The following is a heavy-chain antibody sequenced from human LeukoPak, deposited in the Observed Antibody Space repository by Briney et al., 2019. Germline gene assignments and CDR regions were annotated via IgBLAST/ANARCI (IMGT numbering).Heavy chain of an antibody. CDR3: ARVRLYGGEFRYFDL. Sequence: TSETLSLTCAVYGGSFSGYYWSWIRQPPGKGLEWIGEINHSGSTNYNPSLKSRVTISVDTSKNQFSLKLSSVTAADTAVYYCARVRLYGGEFRYFDLWGRGTLVTVSS. CDR2: INHSGST. V-gene: IGHV4-34*01. CDR1: GGSFSGYY. D-gene: IGHD4-23*01. J-gene: IGHJ2*01.